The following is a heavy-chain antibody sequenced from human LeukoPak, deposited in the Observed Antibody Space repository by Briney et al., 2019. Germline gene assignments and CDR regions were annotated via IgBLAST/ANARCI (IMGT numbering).Heavy chain of an antibody. CDR3: AREGCSGGSCYSFDY. CDR2: IPYDGSNK. D-gene: IGHD2-15*01. Sequence: GGSLRLSCAASGFXFSRYAIHWVRQAPGKGLEWVAVIPYDGSNKYYADSVKGRFTISRDNSKNTLYLQMNSLRAEDTAVYYCAREGCSGGSCYSFDYWGQGTLVTVSS. V-gene: IGHV3-30-3*01. J-gene: IGHJ4*02. CDR1: GFXFSRYA.